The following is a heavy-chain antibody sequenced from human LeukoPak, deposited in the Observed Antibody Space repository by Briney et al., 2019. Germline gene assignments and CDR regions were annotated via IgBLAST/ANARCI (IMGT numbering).Heavy chain of an antibody. D-gene: IGHD2-21*01. J-gene: IGHJ3*01. CDR2: IYHSGNT. V-gene: IGHV4-59*01. CDR3: ARHGIADAFDV. CDR1: GGSISSYY. Sequence: SETLSLTCTVSGGSISSYYWSWIRQPPGKGLEWIGYIYHSGNTNYNPSLKSRVTISIDTSKNQFSLKLSSVTAADTAVYYCARHGIADAFDVWGQGTMVTVSS.